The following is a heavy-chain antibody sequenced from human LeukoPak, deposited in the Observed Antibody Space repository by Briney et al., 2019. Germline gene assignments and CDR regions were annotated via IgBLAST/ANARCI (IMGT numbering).Heavy chain of an antibody. CDR1: SGSISSYY. CDR3: ARSSAWYPIRMDV. D-gene: IGHD6-19*01. V-gene: IGHV4-59*01. Sequence: SETLSLTCTVSSGSISSYYWSWIRQPPGKGLEWIGYIYYSGSTNYNPSLKSRVTISIDTSKNQFSLKLSSLTAADTAVYYCARSSAWYPIRMDVWGKGTTVTVSS. J-gene: IGHJ6*04. CDR2: IYYSGST.